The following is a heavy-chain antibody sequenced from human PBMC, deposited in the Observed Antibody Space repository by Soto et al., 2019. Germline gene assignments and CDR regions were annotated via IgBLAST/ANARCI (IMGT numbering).Heavy chain of an antibody. CDR2: ISYDGSNK. D-gene: IGHD6-19*01. Sequence: QVQLVESGGGVVQPGRSLRLSCAASGFTFSSYAMHWVRQAPGKGLEWVAVISYDGSNKYYADSVKGRFTISRDNSKNKLYLQMNSLRAEDTAVYYCARDLAVAGESYYFDYWGQGTLVTVSS. CDR3: ARDLAVAGESYYFDY. V-gene: IGHV3-30-3*01. CDR1: GFTFSSYA. J-gene: IGHJ4*02.